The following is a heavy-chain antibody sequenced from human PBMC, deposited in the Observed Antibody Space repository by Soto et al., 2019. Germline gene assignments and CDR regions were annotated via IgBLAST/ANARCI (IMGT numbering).Heavy chain of an antibody. J-gene: IGHJ4*02. CDR1: RFTFSGYC. CDR3: AKDRVSEHSSGWPQGH. D-gene: IGHD6-19*01. CDR2: ISNDGSNK. V-gene: IGHV3-30*18. Sequence: LXLSCAASRFTFSGYCMHWVRQAPCKGLEWVAVISNDGSNKYYVDSVKGRFTISRDNSKNTLDLQMNSLRAEDTAVYYCAKDRVSEHSSGWPQGHWGQGTLVTVSS.